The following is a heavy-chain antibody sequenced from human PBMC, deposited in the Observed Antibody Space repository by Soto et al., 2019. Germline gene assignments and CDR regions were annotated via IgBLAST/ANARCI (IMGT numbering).Heavy chain of an antibody. CDR3: ATYADGAYGPPYDY. J-gene: IGHJ4*02. Sequence: EVQLLDSGGGLVQPGGSLRLSCAASGFTFSTYVMSWVRQSPGKGLEWVSAIGGGGATFYADSVKGGFTTSRDNSMNTMYLQMNGLSDDDRASYYCATYADGAYGPPYDYWGQGTLFTVSS. CDR2: IGGGGAT. D-gene: IGHD2-21*01. V-gene: IGHV3-23*01. CDR1: GFTFSTYV.